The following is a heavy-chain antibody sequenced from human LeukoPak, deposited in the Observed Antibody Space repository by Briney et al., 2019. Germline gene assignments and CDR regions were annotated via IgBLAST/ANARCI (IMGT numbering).Heavy chain of an antibody. Sequence: KPSETLSLTCTVSGGSISSYYWSWIRRPPGKGLEWIGYIYYSGSTNYNPSLKSRVTISVDTSKNQFSLKLSSVTAADTAVYYCARAAVSSSSVYYYYYMDVWGKGTTVTVSS. CDR3: ARAAVSSSSVYYYYYMDV. V-gene: IGHV4-59*01. D-gene: IGHD6-6*01. J-gene: IGHJ6*03. CDR2: IYYSGST. CDR1: GGSISSYY.